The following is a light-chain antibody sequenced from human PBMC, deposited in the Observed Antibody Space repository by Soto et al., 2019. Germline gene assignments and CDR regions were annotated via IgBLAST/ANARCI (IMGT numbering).Light chain of an antibody. CDR3: MQALQTPRT. CDR1: QSLLQSNGYNY. J-gene: IGKJ4*01. V-gene: IGKV2-28*01. Sequence: DIVLTQSPLSLPVTPGEPASISCRASQSLLQSNGYNYLAWFLQKPGQSPQLLIYLASTRASGVPDRFSGSGSGTDFTLTISRVEAEDAGVYYCMQALQTPRTFGGGTKVEI. CDR2: LAS.